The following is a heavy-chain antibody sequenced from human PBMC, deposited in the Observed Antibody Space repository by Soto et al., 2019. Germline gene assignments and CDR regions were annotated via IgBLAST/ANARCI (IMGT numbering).Heavy chain of an antibody. CDR3: ASRGSGSYYDY. V-gene: IGHV3-23*01. Sequence: EVQLLESGGGLVQPGGSLRLSCAASGFTFSSYAMRWVRQAPGKGLEWVSAISGSGGSTYYADSVKGRFTISRDNSKNTLYLQMNSLRAVDPAVYYCASRGSGSYYDYWGQGTLVTVAS. D-gene: IGHD1-26*01. J-gene: IGHJ4*02. CDR2: ISGSGGST. CDR1: GFTFSSYA.